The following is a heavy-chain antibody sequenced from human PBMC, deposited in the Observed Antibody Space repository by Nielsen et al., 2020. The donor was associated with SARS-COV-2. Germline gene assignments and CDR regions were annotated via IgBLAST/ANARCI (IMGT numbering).Heavy chain of an antibody. V-gene: IGHV2-70*11. Sequence: SGPTLVKPTQTLTLTCTFSGFSLSTSGMCVSWIRQPPGKALEWLARIDWDDDKYYSTSLKTRLTISKDTSKNQVVLTMTNMDPVDTATYYCARFPLDPSAAGPGVFDLWGRGTLVTVSS. D-gene: IGHD6-13*01. CDR3: ARFPLDPSAAGPGVFDL. CDR1: GFSLSTSGMC. J-gene: IGHJ2*01. CDR2: IDWDDDK.